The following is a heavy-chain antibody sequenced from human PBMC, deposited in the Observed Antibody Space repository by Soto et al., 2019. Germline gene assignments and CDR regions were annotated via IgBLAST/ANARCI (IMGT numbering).Heavy chain of an antibody. CDR2: IYSGGST. CDR1: GFTVSSNY. V-gene: IGHV3-66*01. D-gene: IGHD1-20*01. Sequence: EVQLVESGGGLVQPGGSLRLSCAASGFTVSSNYMSWVRQAPGKGLEWVSVIYSGGSTYYADSVKGRFTISRDNSKNTLYLQMNSLRAEDTAVYYCAREVNNWNYYYYYYMDVWGKGTTVTVSS. CDR3: AREVNNWNYYYYYYMDV. J-gene: IGHJ6*03.